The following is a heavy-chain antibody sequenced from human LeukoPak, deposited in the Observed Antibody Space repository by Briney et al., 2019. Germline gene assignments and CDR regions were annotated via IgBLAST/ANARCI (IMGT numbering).Heavy chain of an antibody. D-gene: IGHD3-10*01. CDR2: ISAYNGNT. J-gene: IGHJ5*02. CDR3: ATDDHGSGSPTFRFDP. Sequence: ASVKVSCKASGYTFTSYGISWVRQAPGQGLEWMGWISAYNGNTNYAQKLQGRVTMTTDTSTSTAYMELRSLRSGDTAVYYCATDDHGSGSPTFRFDPWGQGTLVTVSS. CDR1: GYTFTSYG. V-gene: IGHV1-18*01.